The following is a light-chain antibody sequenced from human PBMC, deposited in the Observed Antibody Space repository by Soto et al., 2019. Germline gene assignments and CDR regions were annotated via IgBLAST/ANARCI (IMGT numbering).Light chain of an antibody. CDR1: SSNIGAGYD. V-gene: IGLV1-40*01. CDR2: GNS. Sequence: QSVLTQPPSVSGAPGQRVTISCTGSSSNIGAGYDVHWYQQLPGTAPKLLIYGNSNRPSGVPDRFSGSKSGTSASLAITGLQADDEADYYCPSYDSSLRGVVFGGGTKLTVL. J-gene: IGLJ2*01. CDR3: PSYDSSLRGVV.